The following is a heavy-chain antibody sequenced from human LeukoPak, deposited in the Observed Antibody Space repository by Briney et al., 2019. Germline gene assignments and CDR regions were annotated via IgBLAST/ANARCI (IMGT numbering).Heavy chain of an antibody. CDR1: GFTFDDYA. V-gene: IGHV3-7*01. CDR3: AKVFAYFQH. J-gene: IGHJ1*01. Sequence: GGSLRLSCAASGFTFDDYAMHWVRQAPGKGLEWVANIKRDGSEKFYIDSVKGRFTISRDNSKNTLYLQMNSLKSEDTAVYYCAKVFAYFQHWGQGTLVTVSS. CDR2: IKRDGSEK.